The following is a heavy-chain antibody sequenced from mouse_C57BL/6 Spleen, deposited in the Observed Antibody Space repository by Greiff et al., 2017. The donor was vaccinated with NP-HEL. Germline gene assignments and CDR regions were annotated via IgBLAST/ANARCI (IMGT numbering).Heavy chain of an antibody. CDR2: ISDGGSYT. CDR3: AREGIYGGFAY. Sequence: DVHLVESGGGLVKPGGSLKLSCAASGFTFSSYAMSWVRQTPEKRLEWVATISDGGSYTYYPDNVKGRFTISRDNAKNNLYLQMSHLKSEDTAMYYCAREGIYGGFAYWGQGTLVTVSA. V-gene: IGHV5-4*01. J-gene: IGHJ3*01. D-gene: IGHD1-1*01. CDR1: GFTFSSYA.